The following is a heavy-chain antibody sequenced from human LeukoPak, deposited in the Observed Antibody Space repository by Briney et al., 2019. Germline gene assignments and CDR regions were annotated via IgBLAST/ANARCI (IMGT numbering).Heavy chain of an antibody. V-gene: IGHV1-8*01. CDR1: GYTLTSYD. CDR2: MNPNSGNT. J-gene: IGHJ4*02. D-gene: IGHD4-17*01. Sequence: ASVKVSCKASGYTLTSYDINWVRQATGQGLEWMGWMNPNSGNTGYAQKFQGRVTMTRNTSISTAYMELSSLRSEDTAVYYCARGFYGDFNDQVDYWGQGTLVTVSS. CDR3: ARGFYGDFNDQVDY.